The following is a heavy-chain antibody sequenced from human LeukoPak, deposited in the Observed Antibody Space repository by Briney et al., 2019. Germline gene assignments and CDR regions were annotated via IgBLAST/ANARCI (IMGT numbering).Heavy chain of an antibody. V-gene: IGHV3-23*01. D-gene: IGHD3-10*01. Sequence: GGSLKLSCAASGFTFSNYAMSWVRQAPGKGLEWVSSISGSGAGTYYADSVKGRFTISRDISKNTLYLQMKSLRAEDTAVYYCAKSETYGSGNSPYYYYYYMDVWGKGTTVTVSS. CDR2: ISGSGAGT. CDR1: GFTFSNYA. CDR3: AKSETYGSGNSPYYYYYYMDV. J-gene: IGHJ6*03.